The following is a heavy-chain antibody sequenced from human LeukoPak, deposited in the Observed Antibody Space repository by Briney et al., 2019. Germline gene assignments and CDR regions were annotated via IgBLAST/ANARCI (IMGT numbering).Heavy chain of an antibody. D-gene: IGHD4-17*01. J-gene: IGHJ6*03. CDR3: AKYYGDDPDYYYYMDV. Sequence: GGTLRLSCAASGFTFSHYGMSWVRQAPGKGLEWVSAISGSGYSTYYADSVKGRFTISRDNSKNTLYLQMNSLRAEDTAVYYCAKYYGDDPDYYYYMDVWGKGTTVTIYS. CDR1: GFTFSHYG. CDR2: ISGSGYST. V-gene: IGHV3-23*01.